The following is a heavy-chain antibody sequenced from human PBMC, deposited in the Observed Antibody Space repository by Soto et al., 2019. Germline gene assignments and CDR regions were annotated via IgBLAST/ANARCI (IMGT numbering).Heavy chain of an antibody. CDR3: ANPSDYGGLGPFDY. D-gene: IGHD4-17*01. Sequence: QVQLVESGGGVVQPGRSLRLSCAASGFTFSSYGMHWVRQAPGKGLEWVAVISYDGSNKYYADSVKGRFTISRDNSKNTLYLQMNSLRAEDTAVYYCANPSDYGGLGPFDYWGQGTLVTVSS. CDR2: ISYDGSNK. J-gene: IGHJ4*02. V-gene: IGHV3-30*18. CDR1: GFTFSSYG.